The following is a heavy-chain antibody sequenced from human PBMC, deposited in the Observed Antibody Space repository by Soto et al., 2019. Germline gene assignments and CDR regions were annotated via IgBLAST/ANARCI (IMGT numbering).Heavy chain of an antibody. J-gene: IGHJ6*02. CDR3: ARDHEMRNNKRTTYYYGMDV. CDR2: IIPIFGTA. Sequence: SVKVSCKASGGTFSSYAISWVRQAPGQGLEWMGGIIPIFGTANYAQKFQGRVTITADESTSTAYMELSSLRSEDTAVYYCARDHEMRNNKRTTYYYGMDVWGQGTTVTVSS. CDR1: GGTFSSYA. V-gene: IGHV1-69*13. D-gene: IGHD1-1*01.